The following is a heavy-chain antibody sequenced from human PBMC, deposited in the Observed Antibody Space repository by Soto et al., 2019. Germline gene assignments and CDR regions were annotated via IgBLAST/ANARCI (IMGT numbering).Heavy chain of an antibody. J-gene: IGHJ4*02. D-gene: IGHD4-4*01. CDR2: IYYSGST. CDR3: ARIATTTLGGPIDY. V-gene: IGHV4-59*12. Sequence: PSETLSLTCTVSGGSISSYYWSWIRQPPGKGLEWIGYIYYSGSTNYNPSLKSRVTISVDTSKNQFSLKLSSVTAVDTAVYYCARIATTTLGGPIDYWGRGTLVTVSS. CDR1: GGSISSYY.